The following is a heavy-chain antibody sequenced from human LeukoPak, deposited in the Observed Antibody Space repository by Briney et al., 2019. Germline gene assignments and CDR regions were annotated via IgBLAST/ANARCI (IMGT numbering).Heavy chain of an antibody. CDR2: IIPIFGTA. J-gene: IGHJ3*02. CDR3: ARFLVATMYAFDI. Sequence: GASVKVSCKASGGTFSSYAISWVRQAPGQGLEWMGGIIPIFGTANYAQKFQGRVTITADKSTSTAYMELSSLRSEDTAVYYCARFLVATMYAFDIWGQGTMVTVSS. CDR1: GGTFSSYA. D-gene: IGHD5-12*01. V-gene: IGHV1-69*06.